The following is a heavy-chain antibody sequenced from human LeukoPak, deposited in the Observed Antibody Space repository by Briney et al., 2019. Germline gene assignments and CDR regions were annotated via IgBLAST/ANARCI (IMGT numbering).Heavy chain of an antibody. Sequence: SETLSLTCTVSGDSVRSSSYFWAWIRQPPGKGLEWIANIYYSGSTYYNPSLKSRVPITLDTSKNQFSLNLTSVTAADTALYYCARGRGYDPVVFYFDYWGQGNLVTVSS. D-gene: IGHD5-12*01. CDR2: IYYSGST. J-gene: IGHJ4*02. CDR1: GDSVRSSSYF. CDR3: ARGRGYDPVVFYFDY. V-gene: IGHV4-39*07.